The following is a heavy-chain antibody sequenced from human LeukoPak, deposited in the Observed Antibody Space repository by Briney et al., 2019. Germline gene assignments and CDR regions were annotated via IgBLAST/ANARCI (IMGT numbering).Heavy chain of an antibody. V-gene: IGHV3-30-3*01. CDR2: ISYDGSNK. CDR3: ATSSMVRGGIGMDV. CDR1: GFTFSSYA. D-gene: IGHD3-10*01. J-gene: IGHJ6*02. Sequence: GGSLRLSCAASGFTFSSYAMHWVRQAPGKGLEWVAVISYDGSNKYYVDSVKGRFTISRDNSKNTLYLQMNSLRAEDTAVYYCATSSMVRGGIGMDVWGQGTTVTVSS.